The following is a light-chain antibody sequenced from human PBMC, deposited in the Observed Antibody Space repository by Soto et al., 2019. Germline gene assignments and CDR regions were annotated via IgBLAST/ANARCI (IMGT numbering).Light chain of an antibody. Sequence: QSALTQPPSASGSPGQSVTISCTGTGSDVGGYNYVSWYQQHPGKAPKLMIYEVIKRPSGVPDRFSGSKSGNTASLTVTGLQAEDEADYYCSSHAGNNNLRVFGGGTKLTVL. CDR1: GSDVGGYNY. CDR2: EVI. CDR3: SSHAGNNNLRV. J-gene: IGLJ2*01. V-gene: IGLV2-8*01.